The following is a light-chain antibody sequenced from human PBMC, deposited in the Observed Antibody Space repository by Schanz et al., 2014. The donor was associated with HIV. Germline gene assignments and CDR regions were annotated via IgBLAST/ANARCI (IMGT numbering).Light chain of an antibody. Sequence: QSVLTQPPSASGTPGQRVTISCSGSSSNFRSNAVNWYQQLPGTAPKLVIYNTYHRPSGVPDRFSGSDSGASASLAISGLQSEDEADYYCAGWDDSLSVWVFGGGTKLTVL. CDR1: SSNFRSNA. J-gene: IGLJ3*02. CDR2: NTY. V-gene: IGLV1-44*01. CDR3: AGWDDSLSVWV.